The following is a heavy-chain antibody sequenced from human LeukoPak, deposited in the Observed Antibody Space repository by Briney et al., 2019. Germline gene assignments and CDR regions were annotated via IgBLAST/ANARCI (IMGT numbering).Heavy chain of an antibody. V-gene: IGHV4-39*01. CDR2: IYYSGST. J-gene: IGHJ3*02. CDR1: GGSISSSSYY. D-gene: IGHD1-26*01. Sequence: NPSETLSLTCTVSGGSISSSSYYWGWIRQPPGKGLEWIGSIYYSGSTYSNPSLKSRVTISVDTSKNQFSLKLSSVTAADTAVYYCARHVTTVVGATEAFDIWGQGTMVTVSS. CDR3: ARHVTTVVGATEAFDI.